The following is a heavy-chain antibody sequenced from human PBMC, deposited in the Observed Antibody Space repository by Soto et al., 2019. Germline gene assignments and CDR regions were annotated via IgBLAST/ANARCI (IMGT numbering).Heavy chain of an antibody. Sequence: SETLSLTCAVYGGSFSGYYWSWIRQPPGKGLEWIGEINHSGSTNYNPSLKSRVTISVDTSKNQFSLRLSSVTAADTAVYYCASTSRTYYGMDVWGQGTTVTVSS. V-gene: IGHV4-34*01. D-gene: IGHD1-7*01. CDR3: ASTSRTYYGMDV. CDR1: GGSFSGYY. CDR2: INHSGST. J-gene: IGHJ6*02.